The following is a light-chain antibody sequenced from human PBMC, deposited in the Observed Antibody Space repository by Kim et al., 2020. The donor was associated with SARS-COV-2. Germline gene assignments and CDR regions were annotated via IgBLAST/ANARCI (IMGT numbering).Light chain of an antibody. J-gene: IGKJ2*01. V-gene: IGKV1-5*03. CDR2: KAS. Sequence: DIQMTQSPSTLSAFVGDRVTITCRASQSISNWLAWYQQKPGKAPKLLIYKASNLDTGVPSRFSGRGSGTEFTLTISSLQPDDFATYYCQQSNDYPYTFGQGTKLEI. CDR1: QSISNW. CDR3: QQSNDYPYT.